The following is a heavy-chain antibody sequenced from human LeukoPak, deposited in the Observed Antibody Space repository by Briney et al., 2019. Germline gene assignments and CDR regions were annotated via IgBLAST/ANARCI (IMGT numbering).Heavy chain of an antibody. Sequence: SVKVSCKASGGTFSSYAISWVRQAPGQGLEWMGGIIPIFGTANYAQKFQGRVTITADESTSTAYMELSSLRSEDTAVYYCARRSGHGDYQLDYWGQGTLVTVSS. CDR3: ARRSGHGDYQLDY. D-gene: IGHD4-17*01. J-gene: IGHJ4*02. V-gene: IGHV1-69*01. CDR2: IIPIFGTA. CDR1: GGTFSSYA.